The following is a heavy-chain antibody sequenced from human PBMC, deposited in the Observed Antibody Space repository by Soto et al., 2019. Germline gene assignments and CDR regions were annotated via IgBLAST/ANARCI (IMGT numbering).Heavy chain of an antibody. J-gene: IGHJ6*02. CDR2: IYSGDNT. CDR3: ARDLEIGEDG. Sequence: GGSLRLSCTVSGFTVSTNYMTWVRQAPGKGLEWVSVIYSGDNTYYADSVQGRFTISRDTSKNTLSLQMNSLRAEDTAVYYCARDLEIGEDGWGQGTTVTVSS. CDR1: GFTVSTNY. D-gene: IGHD1-1*01. V-gene: IGHV3-66*01.